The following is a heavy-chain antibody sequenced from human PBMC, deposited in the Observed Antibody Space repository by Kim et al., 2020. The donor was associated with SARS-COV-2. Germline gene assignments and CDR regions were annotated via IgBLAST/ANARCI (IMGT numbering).Heavy chain of an antibody. J-gene: IGHJ4*02. D-gene: IGHD6-13*01. CDR3: ARDLVAAAGICYY. Sequence: YAQKFQGRVTMTRDTSASTVYMELSSLGSEDTAVYYCARDLVAAAGICYYWCQGTLVTVSS. V-gene: IGHV1-46*01.